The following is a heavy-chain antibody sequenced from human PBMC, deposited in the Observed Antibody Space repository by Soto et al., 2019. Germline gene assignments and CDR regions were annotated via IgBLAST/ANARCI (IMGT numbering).Heavy chain of an antibody. Sequence: QVQLVESGGGVVQPGRSLRLSCAASGFTFSSYGMHWVRQAPGKGLEWVAVISYDGSNKYYADSVKGRFTISRDNSKNTLYLQMNSLRAEDKAVYYCAKDTLLDGSANYGMDVWGQGTTVTVSS. J-gene: IGHJ6*02. V-gene: IGHV3-30*18. CDR3: AKDTLLDGSANYGMDV. CDR2: ISYDGSNK. D-gene: IGHD3-10*01. CDR1: GFTFSSYG.